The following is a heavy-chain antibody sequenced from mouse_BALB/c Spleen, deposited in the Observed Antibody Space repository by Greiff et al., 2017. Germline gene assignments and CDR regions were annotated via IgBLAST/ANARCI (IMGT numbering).Heavy chain of an antibody. Sequence: VQLQQSGAELVRPGSSVKISCKASGYAFSSYWMNWVKQRPGQGLEWIGQIYPGDGDTNYNGKFKGKATLTADKSSSTAYMQLSSLTSEDSAVYFCARPGPYAMDYWGQGTSVTVSS. CDR3: ARPGPYAMDY. V-gene: IGHV1-80*01. CDR2: IYPGDGDT. CDR1: GYAFSSYW. J-gene: IGHJ4*01.